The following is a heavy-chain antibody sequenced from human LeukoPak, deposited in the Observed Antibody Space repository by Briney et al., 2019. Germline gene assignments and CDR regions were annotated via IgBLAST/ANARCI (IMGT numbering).Heavy chain of an antibody. CDR3: VAYGSGSNFDY. D-gene: IGHD3-10*01. CDR1: GGTFSSYA. J-gene: IGHJ4*02. CDR2: IIPIFGTA. V-gene: IGHV1-69*05. Sequence: SVKVSCKASGGTFSSYAISWVRQAPGQGLEWMGGIIPIFGTANYAQKFQGRVTITTDESTSTAYMELSSLRSEDTAVYYCVAYGSGSNFDYWGQGTLATVSS.